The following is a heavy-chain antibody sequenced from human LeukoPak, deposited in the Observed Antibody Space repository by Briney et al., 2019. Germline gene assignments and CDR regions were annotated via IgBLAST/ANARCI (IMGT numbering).Heavy chain of an antibody. Sequence: PSETLSLTCTVSGDSVSTYYLNWVRQPAGKGLEWIGRIYTTGYTNYSPSLKSRVTMSVDTSKNQFSLKVSSVTAADTAMYYCARDRWGIDPWGQGTLVTVSS. J-gene: IGHJ5*02. V-gene: IGHV4-4*07. CDR3: ARDRWGIDP. CDR2: IYTTGYT. CDR1: GDSVSTYY. D-gene: IGHD3-16*01.